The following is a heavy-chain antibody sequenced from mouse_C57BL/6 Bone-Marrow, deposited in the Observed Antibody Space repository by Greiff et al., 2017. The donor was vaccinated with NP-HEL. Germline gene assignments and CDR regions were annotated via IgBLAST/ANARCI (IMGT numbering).Heavy chain of an antibody. J-gene: IGHJ1*03. V-gene: IGHV5-4*01. D-gene: IGHD1-1*01. CDR1: GFTFSSHA. CDR3: ARDRNYYGSSYWYIDV. CDR2: ISDRGSYT. Sequence: EVLGVVFGGGLVKPGGSLKLSCAASGFTFSSHAMSWVRLTLEMRLEWVATISDRGSYTYNPDNVKGRFTITRDYANTNLYLQMRHLKSEDTAMYYCARDRNYYGSSYWYIDVWGTGTTVTVSS.